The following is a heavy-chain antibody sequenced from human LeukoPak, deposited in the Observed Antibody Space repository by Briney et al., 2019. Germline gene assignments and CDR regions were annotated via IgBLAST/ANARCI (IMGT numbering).Heavy chain of an antibody. D-gene: IGHD4-17*01. CDR1: GDSISNYY. V-gene: IGHV4-59*01. J-gene: IGHJ3*02. CDR2: IYYSGST. CDR3: ARVRTGLYDAFDI. Sequence: SETLSLTCTVSGDSISNYYWSWIRQPPGKGLEWIGYIYYSGSTNYNPSLKSRVTISVDTSKNQFSLKLSSVTAADTAVYYCARVRTGLYDAFDIWGQGPMVTVSS.